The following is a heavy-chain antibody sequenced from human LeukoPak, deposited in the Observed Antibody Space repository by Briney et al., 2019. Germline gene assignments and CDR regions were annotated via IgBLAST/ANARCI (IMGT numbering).Heavy chain of an antibody. CDR2: INPSGTGT. CDR1: GYTITNNY. D-gene: IGHD2-21*02. V-gene: IGHV1-46*01. Sequence: ASVKVSCKASGYTITNNYMHWVRQAPGQGLEWMGVINPSGTGTSYAQKFQGRITMSRDTSTSTVYMELSSLRAEDTAFYYCAKDKDNYCGGDCQGFDYWGQGSLVTVSS. J-gene: IGHJ4*02. CDR3: AKDKDNYCGGDCQGFDY.